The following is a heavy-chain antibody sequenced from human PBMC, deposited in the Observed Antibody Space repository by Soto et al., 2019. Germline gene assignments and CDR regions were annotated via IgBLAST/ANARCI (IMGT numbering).Heavy chain of an antibody. V-gene: IGHV1-18*01. D-gene: IGHD2-8*01. CDR1: GYTFTRYG. Sequence: GASVKVSCKASGYTFTRYGIRWVRQAPGQGLEWMGWISAYNGNTNYAQKLQGRVTMTTDTSTSTAYMELRSLRSDDTAVYYCASHYCTNGVCYSSYFDYWGQGTLVTVSS. CDR2: ISAYNGNT. CDR3: ASHYCTNGVCYSSYFDY. J-gene: IGHJ4*02.